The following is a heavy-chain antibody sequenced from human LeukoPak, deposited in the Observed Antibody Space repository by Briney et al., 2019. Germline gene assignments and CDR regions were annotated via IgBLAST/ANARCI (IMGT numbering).Heavy chain of an antibody. CDR3: ARLDYYYYYMDV. V-gene: IGHV4-30-2*01. J-gene: IGHJ6*03. CDR1: GGSISSGGYY. Sequence: PSETLSLTCTVSGGSISSGGYYWSWIRQPPGKGLEWIGYIYHSGSTYYNPSLKSRVTISVDRSKNQFSLKLSSVTAADTAVYYCARLDYYYYYMDVWGKGTTVTVSS. CDR2: IYHSGST.